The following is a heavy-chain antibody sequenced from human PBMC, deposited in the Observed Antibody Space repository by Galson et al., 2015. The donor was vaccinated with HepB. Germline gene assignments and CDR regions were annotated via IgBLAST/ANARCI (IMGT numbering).Heavy chain of an antibody. CDR1: GFTFSAYA. CDR2: VSSDESNK. V-gene: IGHV3-30*04. J-gene: IGHJ4*02. Sequence: CAASGFTFSAYAMHWVRQAPGKGLEWVALVSSDESNKYYADSVRGRFTISRDNSRNTVYLQMNSLRAEDTAVYYCARTFYFDYWGQGTLVTVSS. CDR3: ARTFYFDY.